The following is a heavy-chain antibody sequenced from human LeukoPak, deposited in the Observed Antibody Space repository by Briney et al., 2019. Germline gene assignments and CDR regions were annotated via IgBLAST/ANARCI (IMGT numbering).Heavy chain of an antibody. CDR2: INPNSGGT. CDR1: GYTFTGYY. CDR3: ARLGGAATYYFDY. Sequence: ASVKVSCKASGYTFTGYYMHWVRQAPGQGLEWMGWINPNSGGTNYAQKFQGRVTMTRDTSISTAYMELSRLRSDDTAVYYCARLGGAATYYFDYWGQGTLVTVSS. D-gene: IGHD1-26*01. V-gene: IGHV1-2*02. J-gene: IGHJ4*02.